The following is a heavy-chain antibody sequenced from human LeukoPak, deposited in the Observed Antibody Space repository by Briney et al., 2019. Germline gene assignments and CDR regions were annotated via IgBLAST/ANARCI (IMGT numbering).Heavy chain of an antibody. CDR3: AKGIYSSGWSYFDY. V-gene: IGHV3-23*01. Sequence: ETLSLTCAVYGGSFSGYYRSWIRQPPGKGLEWVSTLSGSGITTYYADSVKGRFTISRDNSKNTLYLQMNSLRAEDTAVYYCAKGIYSSGWSYFDYWGHGTLVTVSS. CDR2: LSGSGITT. J-gene: IGHJ4*01. D-gene: IGHD6-19*01. CDR1: GGSFSGYY.